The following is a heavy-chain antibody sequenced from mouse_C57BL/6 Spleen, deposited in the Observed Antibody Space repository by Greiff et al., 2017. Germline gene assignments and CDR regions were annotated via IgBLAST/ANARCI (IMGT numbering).Heavy chain of an antibody. CDR3: AAYGYDAMDY. CDR1: GFSLTSYG. Sequence: VQGVESGPGLVPPSQSLSITCTVSGFSLTSYGVHWVRQSPGKGLEWLGVIWRGGSTDYNAAFMSRLSITKDNSKSQVFFKMNSLQADDTAIYYCAAYGYDAMDYWGQGTSVTVSS. CDR2: IWRGGST. J-gene: IGHJ4*01. D-gene: IGHD6-5*01. V-gene: IGHV2-5*01.